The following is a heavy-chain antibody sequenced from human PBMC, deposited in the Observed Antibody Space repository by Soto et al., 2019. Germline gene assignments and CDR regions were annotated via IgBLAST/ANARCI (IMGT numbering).Heavy chain of an antibody. V-gene: IGHV3-74*01. J-gene: IGHJ4*02. D-gene: IGHD3-10*01. Sequence: EVQLVESGGGLVQPGGSLRLSCAASGFTFSGSWMHWVRQAPGKGLVWVSRINGDGSGTSYADFVKGRFTISRDDAKNMLFLQMNGLRAEDTAVYYGASGIVGSGTANYYWGQGTLVTVSS. CDR3: ASGIVGSGTANYY. CDR2: INGDGSGT. CDR1: GFTFSGSW.